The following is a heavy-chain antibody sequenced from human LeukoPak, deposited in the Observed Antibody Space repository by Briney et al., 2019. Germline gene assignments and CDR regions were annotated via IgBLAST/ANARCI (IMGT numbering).Heavy chain of an antibody. J-gene: IGHJ4*02. V-gene: IGHV3-48*04. D-gene: IGHD6-13*01. Sequence: PGGSLRLSCAASGFTFSSYSMNWVRQAPGKGLEWGSYISSSSSTIYYADSVKGRFTISRDNAKNSLYLQMNSLRAEDTAVYYCARDRSSSWPTFDYWGQGTLVTVTS. CDR1: GFTFSSYS. CDR2: ISSSSSTI. CDR3: ARDRSSSWPTFDY.